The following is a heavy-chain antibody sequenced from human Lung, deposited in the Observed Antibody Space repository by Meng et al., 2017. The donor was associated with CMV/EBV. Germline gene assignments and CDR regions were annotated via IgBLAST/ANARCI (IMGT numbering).Heavy chain of an antibody. CDR2: IIPIFGTA. V-gene: IGHV1-69*05. J-gene: IGHJ6*02. CDR3: ARGNYGDYHYYGMDV. Sequence: SVXVSCKASGGTFSSYAISWVRQAPGQGLEWMGGIIPIFGTANYAQKFQGRVTITTDESTSTAYMELSSLRSEDTAVYYCARGNYGDYHYYGMDVWGQGTTVTGAS. D-gene: IGHD4-17*01. CDR1: GGTFSSYA.